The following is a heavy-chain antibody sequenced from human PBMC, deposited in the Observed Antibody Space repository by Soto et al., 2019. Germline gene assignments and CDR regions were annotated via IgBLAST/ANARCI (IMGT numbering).Heavy chain of an antibody. CDR2: VKSKVDGVSI. CDR1: GFTFNGAW. V-gene: IGHV3-15*07. Sequence: GGSLRLSCTASGFTFNGAWMNWVRQAPGKGLEWVGRVKSKVDGVSIDYAAPVRGRFTISRDDSRSTVDLQMNSLSAEDSAMYYCSADLPDWGAYAFDYWGQGALVTVSS. D-gene: IGHD3-16*01. CDR3: SADLPDWGAYAFDY. J-gene: IGHJ4*02.